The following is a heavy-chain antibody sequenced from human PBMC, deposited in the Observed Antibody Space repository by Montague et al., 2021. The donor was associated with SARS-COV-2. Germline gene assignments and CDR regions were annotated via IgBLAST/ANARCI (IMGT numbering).Heavy chain of an antibody. V-gene: IGHV4-31*03. CDR2: IYYSGST. J-gene: IGHJ6*02. CDR3: AREGEWELQGPRHSSFYFAMDV. CDR1: GGSISSGGYY. D-gene: IGHD1-26*01. Sequence: TLSLTCIVSGGSISSGGYYWSWIRQHPGKGLEWIGYIYYSGSTYYNPSLKSRLSISLDTSKNHLSLQVNSVTPEDTAVYYCAREGEWELQGPRHSSFYFAMDVWGQGTSVTVSS.